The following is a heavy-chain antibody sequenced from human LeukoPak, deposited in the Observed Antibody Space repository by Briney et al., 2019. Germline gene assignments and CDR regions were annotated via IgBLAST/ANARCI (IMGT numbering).Heavy chain of an antibody. J-gene: IGHJ6*02. V-gene: IGHV3-23*01. D-gene: IGHD3-16*01. CDR3: ARNQQLGGHSYYYYGMDV. CDR2: ISGGGVTT. CDR1: GFTSIAYA. Sequence: GGSLRLSCVGSGFTSIAYALTWARQAPGKGLEWVSGISGGGVTTYYADSVKGRFTISRDNSKNTLYLQMNSLRADDTAIYYCARNQQLGGHSYYYYGMDVWGQGTTVTASS.